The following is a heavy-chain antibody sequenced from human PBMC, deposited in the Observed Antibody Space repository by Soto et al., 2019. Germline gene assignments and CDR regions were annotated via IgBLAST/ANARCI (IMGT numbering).Heavy chain of an antibody. D-gene: IGHD7-27*01. J-gene: IGHJ5*02. Sequence: SETLSLTCAVSGGSISSSNWGTIRRLPPGKGLEWIGEIYTSGITNYNPSLKSRVTMSVDKSKNQFSLKLSSVTAADTAMYYCARGAYKWGALIPFFDHWGQGTLVTVSS. V-gene: IGHV4-4*02. CDR3: ARGAYKWGALIPFFDH. CDR2: IYTSGIT. CDR1: GGSISSSNW.